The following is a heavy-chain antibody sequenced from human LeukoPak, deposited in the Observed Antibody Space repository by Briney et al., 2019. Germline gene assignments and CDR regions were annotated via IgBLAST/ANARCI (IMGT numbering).Heavy chain of an antibody. Sequence: GGSLRLSCAASGFTFSSYAMSWVRQAPGKGLEWVSAISGSGGSTYYADSVKGRFTISRDKSKNTLYLQMNSLRVEDTAVYYCGKDLALYSSGWYIDYWGQGTLVTVSS. CDR3: GKDLALYSSGWYIDY. J-gene: IGHJ4*02. CDR1: GFTFSSYA. D-gene: IGHD6-19*01. V-gene: IGHV3-23*01. CDR2: ISGSGGST.